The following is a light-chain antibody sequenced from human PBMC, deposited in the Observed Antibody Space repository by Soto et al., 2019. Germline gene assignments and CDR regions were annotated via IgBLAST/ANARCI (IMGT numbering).Light chain of an antibody. Sequence: QSVLTRPASVSGSPGQSITISCTGTNSDVGSYNLVSWYQQHPGKAPKLMIYEVSKRPSGFSNRFSGSKSGNTASLTISGLQAEDEADYYCSSYAGSSTYVFGTGTKVTVL. CDR1: NSDVGSYNL. CDR2: EVS. V-gene: IGLV2-23*02. J-gene: IGLJ1*01. CDR3: SSYAGSSTYV.